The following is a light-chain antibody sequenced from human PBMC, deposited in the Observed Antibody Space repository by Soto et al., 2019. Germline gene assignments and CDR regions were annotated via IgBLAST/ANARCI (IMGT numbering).Light chain of an antibody. CDR1: SSDVGGYKY. Sequence: QSALTQPPSASGSPGQSVTISCTGTSSDVGGYKYVSWYQQYAGKAPKLMIYEVSKRPSGVPDRFSGSKSGTSASLAISGLQSEDEAHYYCAAWDDSLYGWVFGGGTKVTVL. CDR3: AAWDDSLYGWV. J-gene: IGLJ3*02. CDR2: EVS. V-gene: IGLV2-8*01.